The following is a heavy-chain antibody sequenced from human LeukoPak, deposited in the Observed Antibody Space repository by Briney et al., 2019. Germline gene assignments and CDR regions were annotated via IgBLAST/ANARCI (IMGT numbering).Heavy chain of an antibody. Sequence: GASVKVSCKASGYTFTGYYVHWVRQAPGQGLEWMGWINPNSGGTNYAQKFQGRVTMTRDTSISTAYMELSRLRSDDTAVYYCARDGMDTKGLAYCGGDCYSWGQGTLVTVSS. CDR1: GYTFTGYY. D-gene: IGHD2-21*01. V-gene: IGHV1-2*02. J-gene: IGHJ5*02. CDR2: INPNSGGT. CDR3: ARDGMDTKGLAYCGGDCYS.